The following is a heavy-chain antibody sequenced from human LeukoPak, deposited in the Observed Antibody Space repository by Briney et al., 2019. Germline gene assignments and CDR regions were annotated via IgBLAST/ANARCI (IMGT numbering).Heavy chain of an antibody. Sequence: GGSLRLSCAASGFTFSNYWMHWVRQAPGKGLVRVSRLNRDGSSTDYADSVKGRFTISRDNAKNTLYLQMNSLRAEDTAVYYCARTPFYDSSGYLGYWGQGTLVTVSS. CDR3: ARTPFYDSSGYLGY. J-gene: IGHJ4*02. V-gene: IGHV3-74*01. CDR2: LNRDGSST. CDR1: GFTFSNYW. D-gene: IGHD3-22*01.